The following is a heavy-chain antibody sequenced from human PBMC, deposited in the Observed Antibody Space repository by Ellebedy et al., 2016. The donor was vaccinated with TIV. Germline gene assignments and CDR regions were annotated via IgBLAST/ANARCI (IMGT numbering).Heavy chain of an antibody. CDR1: GFTFRSCW. Sequence: GASLKISCSASGFTFRSCWMSWVRQAPGKGLEWVANIKEDGSEKNYVDSVKGRFTISRDNAKNSLYLQMNSLKADDTAVYYCVRAVHNWFDPWGQGTLVTVSS. J-gene: IGHJ5*02. CDR3: VRAVHNWFDP. V-gene: IGHV3-7*01. CDR2: IKEDGSEK.